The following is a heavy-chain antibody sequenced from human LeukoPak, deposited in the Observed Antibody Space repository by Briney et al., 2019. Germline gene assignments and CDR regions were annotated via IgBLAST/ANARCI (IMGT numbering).Heavy chain of an antibody. V-gene: IGHV4-59*08. CDR3: ARHVWLQPFDY. CDR2: IYYSGST. Sequence: PSETLSLTCSVSGGSLNSYYWSWLRQSPGKGLEWIGYIYYSGSTNYNPSLKSRVTISVDTSKNQFSLKLSSVTAADTAVYYCARHVWLQPFDYWGQGTLFTVSS. D-gene: IGHD3-9*01. CDR1: GGSLNSYY. J-gene: IGHJ4*02.